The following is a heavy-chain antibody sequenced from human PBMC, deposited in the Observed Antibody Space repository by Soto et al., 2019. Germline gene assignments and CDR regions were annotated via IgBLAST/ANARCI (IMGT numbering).Heavy chain of an antibody. CDR3: AKDISSGYYYFDY. CDR1: GFTFSSYA. J-gene: IGHJ4*02. CDR2: MSGDGVGT. V-gene: IGHV3-23*01. D-gene: IGHD3-22*01. Sequence: GGSLRLSCAASGFTFSSYAMSLVRQAPGKGLEWVSVMSGDGVGTYYADSVKGRFTISRDNSKNTLYLQMNSLRAEDTAIYYFAKDISSGYYYFDYWGQGTRVTVSS.